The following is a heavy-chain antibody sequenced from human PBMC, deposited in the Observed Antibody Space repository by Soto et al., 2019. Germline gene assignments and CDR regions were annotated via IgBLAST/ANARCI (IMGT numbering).Heavy chain of an antibody. CDR3: ARGTVTGIEYNYSDYGMDG. CDR2: IIPIFGTT. J-gene: IGHJ6*02. V-gene: IGHV1-69*12. D-gene: IGHD2-21*02. Sequence: QVQLVQSGAEVKKPGSSVKVSCKASGGTFSSYAIDWVRQAPGQGLEWMGGIIPIFGTTKYAQKLQGRVKLIADESPRTAYMELSTLRSEDTAVYYCARGTVTGIEYNYSDYGMDGWGQGTTVTVSS. CDR1: GGTFSSYA.